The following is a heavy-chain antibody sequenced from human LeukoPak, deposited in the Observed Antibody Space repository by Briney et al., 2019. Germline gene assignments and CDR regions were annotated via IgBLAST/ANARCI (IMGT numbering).Heavy chain of an antibody. Sequence: GGSLRLSCAASEFTFSNYWMHWVRQAPGKGLVWVSHINSDGSSTSYADSVKGRFTISRDNAKNTLYLQMNSLRAEDTAVYYCARDSGSGSYSGYWGLGTLVTVSS. CDR2: INSDGSST. J-gene: IGHJ4*02. V-gene: IGHV3-74*01. CDR1: EFTFSNYW. D-gene: IGHD3-10*01. CDR3: ARDSGSGSYSGY.